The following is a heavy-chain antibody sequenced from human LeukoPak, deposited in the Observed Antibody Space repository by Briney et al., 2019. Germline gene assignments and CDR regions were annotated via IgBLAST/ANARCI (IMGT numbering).Heavy chain of an antibody. V-gene: IGHV4-59*08. CDR2: IYYSGST. Sequence: PSETLSLTCTVSGGSISSYYWSWIRQPPGKGLEWIGYIYYSGSTNYNPSLKSRVTISVDTSKNQFSLKLSSVTAADTAVYYCARGDSSGWWGWYYYGMDVWGQGTTVTVSS. CDR3: ARGDSSGWWGWYYYGMDV. J-gene: IGHJ6*02. CDR1: GGSISSYY. D-gene: IGHD6-19*01.